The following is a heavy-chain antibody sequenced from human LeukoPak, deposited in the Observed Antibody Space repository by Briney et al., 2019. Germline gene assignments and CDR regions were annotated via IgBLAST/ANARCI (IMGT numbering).Heavy chain of an antibody. J-gene: IGHJ5*02. V-gene: IGHV3-48*03. CDR3: ARARRDCSGGSCYPDYIRFDP. Sequence: GVSLRLSCAASGFTFSSYEMNWVRQAPGKGLDWVSYIIISGSDIYYADSVRGRFTIYRDNAKNSLYPQVNSLRAEDTAVYYCARARRDCSGGSCYPDYIRFDPWGQGTLVTVPS. CDR1: GFTFSSYE. CDR2: IIISGSDI. D-gene: IGHD2-15*01.